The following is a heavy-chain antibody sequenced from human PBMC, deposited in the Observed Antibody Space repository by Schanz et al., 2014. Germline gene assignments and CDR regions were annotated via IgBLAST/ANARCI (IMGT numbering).Heavy chain of an antibody. D-gene: IGHD3-10*01. Sequence: EVQLLESGGGLVQPGGSLRLSCATSGFTLNNAWMNWVRQAPGKGLQWVARIKSKTDGGTRDYAAPVKGRFTISTDDSKNTVYLKMNSLQTEDRPFYYCTADLWFGAVWGVWWGQGTLVTVSS. CDR2: IKSKTDGGTR. CDR1: GFTLNNAW. CDR3: TADLWFGAVWGVW. V-gene: IGHV3-15*01. J-gene: IGHJ4*02.